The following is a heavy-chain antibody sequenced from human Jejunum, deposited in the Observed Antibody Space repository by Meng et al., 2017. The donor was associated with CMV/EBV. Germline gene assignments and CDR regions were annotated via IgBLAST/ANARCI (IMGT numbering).Heavy chain of an antibody. CDR3: AKVGFGWYSIDY. J-gene: IGHJ4*02. D-gene: IGHD6-19*01. CDR2: IRYDGTVQ. Sequence: QVQLVGPGGGVVQPGGSRRLSCAASGFTFSIYGMHWVRQAPGKGLEWVAFIRYDGTVQNYADSVKGRFTISRDNSWNMLSLEMNSLRPEDTAVYYCAKVGFGWYSIDYWGQGTLVTVSS. V-gene: IGHV3-30*02. CDR1: GFTFSIYG.